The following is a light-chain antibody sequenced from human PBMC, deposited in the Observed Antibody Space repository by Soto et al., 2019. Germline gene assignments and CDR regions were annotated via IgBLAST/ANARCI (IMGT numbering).Light chain of an antibody. CDR3: MQGTHWPPT. CDR1: QSLVYRDGNTH. J-gene: IGKJ1*01. V-gene: IGKV2-30*01. CDR2: MVS. Sequence: DVVLTQSPPSLPVTLGQPASISCRSSQSLVYRDGNTHLNWFPQRPGQSPRRLIYMVSTRDSGVPDRFSGSGSGTDFTLKISRVEAEDVGVYYCMQGTHWPPTFGQGTKVEIK.